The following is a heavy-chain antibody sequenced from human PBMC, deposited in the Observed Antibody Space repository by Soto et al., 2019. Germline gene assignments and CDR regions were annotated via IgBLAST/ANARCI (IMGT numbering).Heavy chain of an antibody. V-gene: IGHV3-30*03. CDR1: GFTFSSYG. Sequence: QVQLVESGGGVVQPGRSLRLSCAASGFTFSSYGMHWVRQAPGKGLEWVAVISYDGSNKYYADSVKGRFTISRDNSKNXXXXXXXXXXXXXXXXXXXXXXXXXXXXHYFDYWGQGTLVTVSS. CDR3: XXXXXXXXXHYFDY. CDR2: ISYDGSNK. J-gene: IGHJ4*02.